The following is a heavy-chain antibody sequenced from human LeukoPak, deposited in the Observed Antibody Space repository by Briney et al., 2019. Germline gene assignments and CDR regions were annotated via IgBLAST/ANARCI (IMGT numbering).Heavy chain of an antibody. Sequence: GGSLRLSCAASGFTFSSYAMSWVRQAPGKGLEWVSAISGSGGSTYYADSVKGRFTISRDNSKNTLYLQMNSLRAEDTAVYYCAIDPKGGVIVQYFDYWGQGTLVTVSS. CDR1: GFTFSSYA. V-gene: IGHV3-23*01. D-gene: IGHD3-16*02. CDR2: ISGSGGST. J-gene: IGHJ4*02. CDR3: AIDPKGGVIVQYFDY.